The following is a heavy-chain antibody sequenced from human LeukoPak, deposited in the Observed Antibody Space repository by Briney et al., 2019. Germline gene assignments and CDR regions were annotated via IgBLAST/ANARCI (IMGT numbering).Heavy chain of an antibody. CDR3: ARGGYQLPLPQRYSMDV. CDR1: GYTFTGYY. CDR2: IYPNRGGT. Sequence: GSSVTVTCKASGYTFTGYYIHWVREAPGQGLEWVGWIYPNRGGTNYAQKFQSTDTMTRDTSISTAYMELSRLRYVDTAVYYCARGGYQLPLPQRYSMDVWGQGTTVTVSS. V-gene: IGHV1-2*02. D-gene: IGHD2-2*01. J-gene: IGHJ6*02.